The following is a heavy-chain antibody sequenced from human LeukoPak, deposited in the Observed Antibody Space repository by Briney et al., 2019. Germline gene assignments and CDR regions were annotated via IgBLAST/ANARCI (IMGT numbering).Heavy chain of an antibody. CDR1: GYTFTSYG. D-gene: IGHD3-22*01. J-gene: IGHJ4*02. CDR3: ARDHYYDSSGGDGY. Sequence: ASVKVSCKAFGYTFTSYGISWVRQAPGQGLKWMGWISAYNGNTNYAQKLQGRVTMTTDTSTSTAYMELRSLRSDDTAVYYCARDHYYDSSGGDGYWGQGTLVTVSS. V-gene: IGHV1-18*01. CDR2: ISAYNGNT.